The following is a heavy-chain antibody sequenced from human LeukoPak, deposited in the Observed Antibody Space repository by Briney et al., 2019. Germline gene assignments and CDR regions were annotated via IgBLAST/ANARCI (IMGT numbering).Heavy chain of an antibody. D-gene: IGHD2/OR15-2a*01. CDR2: INKDATIT. J-gene: IGHJ3*02. Sequence: GGSLRLSCAASGFTFSSYAMSWVRQAPGKGLEWVSRINKDATITTYADSVKGRFTVSRDNVKNMVYLDMNGLRGDDTAVYYCARSGIGRGFDIWGRGATVTVSS. V-gene: IGHV3-23*03. CDR3: ARSGIGRGFDI. CDR1: GFTFSSYA.